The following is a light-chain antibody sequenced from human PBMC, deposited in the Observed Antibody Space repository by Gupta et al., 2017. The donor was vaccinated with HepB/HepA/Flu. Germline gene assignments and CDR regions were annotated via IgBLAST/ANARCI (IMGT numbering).Light chain of an antibody. V-gene: IGLV1-44*01. J-gene: IGLJ2*01. CDR3: AAWDDSLNGRVV. Sequence: HSVLTQPLLTSGTPGQRVTISCPGSSSNIGSNTVNWYQQLPGTAPKLLIYSNNQRPSGVPDRFSGSKSGTSASLGISGLQSEDEADYYCAAWDDSLNGRVVFGGGTKLTVL. CDR1: SSNIGSNT. CDR2: SNN.